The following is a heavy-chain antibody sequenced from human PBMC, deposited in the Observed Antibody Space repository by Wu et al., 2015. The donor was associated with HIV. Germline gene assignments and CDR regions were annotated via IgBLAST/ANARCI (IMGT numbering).Heavy chain of an antibody. V-gene: IGHV1-2*02. Sequence: QVQLVQSGAEVKKPGASVKVSCKASGYTFTGYYMHWVRQAPGQGLEWMGWINPNSGGTNYAQKFQGRVTMTRDTSISTAYMELSRLRSDDTAVYYCAAYCSSTSCAVGAFDIWAKGQWSPSLQ. CDR1: GYTFTGYY. J-gene: IGHJ3*02. D-gene: IGHD2-2*01. CDR3: AAYCSSTSCAVGAFDI. CDR2: INPNSGGT.